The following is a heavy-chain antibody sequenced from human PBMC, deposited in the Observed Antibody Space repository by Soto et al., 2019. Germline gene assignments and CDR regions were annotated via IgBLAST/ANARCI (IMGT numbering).Heavy chain of an antibody. CDR2: ISSSYRYI. V-gene: IGHV3-21*01. CDR1: GFTFNSYT. J-gene: IGHJ3*02. D-gene: IGHD3-3*02. CDR3: ARGISSGSDAFDS. Sequence: EVQLVESGGGLVKPGGSLRLSCAASGFTFNSYTMNWFRQAPGKGLEWVSSISSSYRYIYYADSMKGRFAVSRDNAKKSLFRQITLLRAEATAVYYCARGISSGSDAFDSWGQGTMITVSS.